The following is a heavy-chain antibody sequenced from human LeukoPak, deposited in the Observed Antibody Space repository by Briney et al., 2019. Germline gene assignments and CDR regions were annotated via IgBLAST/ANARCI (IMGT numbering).Heavy chain of an antibody. J-gene: IGHJ6*03. D-gene: IGHD3-22*01. CDR2: IIPIFGTA. Sequence: ASVKVSCKASGGTFSSYAISWVRQAPGQGLEWMGGIIPIFGTANYAQKFQGRVTITADESTSTAYMELSSLRSEDTAVYYCARSYYDSSGYPQSGYYYMDVWGKGTTVTVSS. V-gene: IGHV1-69*13. CDR1: GGTFSSYA. CDR3: ARSYYDSSGYPQSGYYYMDV.